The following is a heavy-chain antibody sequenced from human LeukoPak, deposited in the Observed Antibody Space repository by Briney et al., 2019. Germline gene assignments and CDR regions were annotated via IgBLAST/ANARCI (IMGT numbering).Heavy chain of an antibody. CDR1: GFTFSSYA. D-gene: IGHD3-10*01. Sequence: PGGSLRLSCAASGFTFSSYAMHWVRQAPGKGLEWVAVISYDGSNKYYADSVKGRFAVSRDNSKSTLYLQLNSLRAEDTAKYYCAKLGDYFGSGRFSFFDYWGHGTLVTVSS. V-gene: IGHV3-30*07. J-gene: IGHJ4*01. CDR2: ISYDGSNK. CDR3: AKLGDYFGSGRFSFFDY.